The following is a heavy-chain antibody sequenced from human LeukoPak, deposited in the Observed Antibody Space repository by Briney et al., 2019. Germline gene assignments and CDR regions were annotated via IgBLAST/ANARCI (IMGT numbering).Heavy chain of an antibody. CDR3: ARGNYDFWSGPFDY. V-gene: IGHV3-48*03. Sequence: PGGSLILSCAASGFTFRSYEMNWVRQAPGKGLEWVSYISSSGSTIYYADSVKGRFTISRDNAKNSLFLQMNSLRAEDTAVYYCARGNYDFWSGPFDYWGQGTLVTVSS. CDR2: ISSSGSTI. D-gene: IGHD3-3*01. J-gene: IGHJ4*02. CDR1: GFTFRSYE.